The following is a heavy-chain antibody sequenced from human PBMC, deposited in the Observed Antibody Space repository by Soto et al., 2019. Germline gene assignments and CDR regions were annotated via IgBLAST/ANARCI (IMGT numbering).Heavy chain of an antibody. CDR1: GFTFSTHS. Sequence: GGSLRLSCAASGFTFSTHSMIWVRQVPGKGLEWVSYISDSGDTVYYAESVKGRFTISRDNAKNSLFLQMNSLRAEDTSVYYCARRGVDVIVPSAVDYWGQGTLVTVSS. CDR3: ARRGVDVIVPSAVDY. CDR2: ISDSGDTV. V-gene: IGHV3-48*04. J-gene: IGHJ4*02. D-gene: IGHD2-2*01.